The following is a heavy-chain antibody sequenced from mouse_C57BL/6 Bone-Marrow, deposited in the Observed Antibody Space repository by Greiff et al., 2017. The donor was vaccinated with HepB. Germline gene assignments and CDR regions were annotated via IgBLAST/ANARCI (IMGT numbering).Heavy chain of an antibody. V-gene: IGHV1-69*01. J-gene: IGHJ3*01. Sequence: QVQLKQPGAELVMPGASVKLSCKASGYTFTSYWMHWVKQRPGQGLEWIGEIDPSDSYTNYNQKFKGKSTLTVDKSSSTAYMQLSSLTSEDSAVYYCARFGSSHSWFAYWGQGTLVTVSA. D-gene: IGHD1-1*01. CDR2: IDPSDSYT. CDR1: GYTFTSYW. CDR3: ARFGSSHSWFAY.